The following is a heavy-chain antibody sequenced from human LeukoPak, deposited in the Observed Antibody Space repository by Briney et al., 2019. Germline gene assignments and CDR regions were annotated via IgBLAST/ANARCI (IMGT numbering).Heavy chain of an antibody. V-gene: IGHV3-33*01. CDR2: IWDDGSNY. J-gene: IGHJ4*02. CDR3: GRKCSSSWYSDY. D-gene: IGHD6-13*01. Sequence: PGRSLRLSCAASGFTFSSHGMHWVRQAPGKGLEWVAVIWDDGSNYYYAESVKGRFTISRDNFKNTVYLQMNSLRAEDTAVYYCGRKCSSSWYSDYWGQGPLVTVSS. CDR1: GFTFSSHG.